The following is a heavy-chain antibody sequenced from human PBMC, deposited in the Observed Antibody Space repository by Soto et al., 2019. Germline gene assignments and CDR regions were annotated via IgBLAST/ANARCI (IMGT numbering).Heavy chain of an antibody. Sequence: ASVKVSCKASGYTFTSHYMHWVRQAPGQGLEWMGIINPSGGSTSYAQKFQGRVTMTRDTSTSTVYMELSSLRSEDTAVYYCARDGGRSRFMEWSPGSPSNWFDPWGQGTLVTVSS. CDR1: GYTFTSHY. J-gene: IGHJ5*02. CDR3: ARDGGRSRFMEWSPGSPSNWFDP. D-gene: IGHD3-3*01. CDR2: INPSGGST. V-gene: IGHV1-46*01.